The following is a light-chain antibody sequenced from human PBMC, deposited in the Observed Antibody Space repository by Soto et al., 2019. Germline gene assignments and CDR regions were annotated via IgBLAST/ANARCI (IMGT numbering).Light chain of an antibody. CDR1: SSDVGSYNL. CDR3: CSYAGGSTYV. CDR2: EVS. J-gene: IGLJ1*01. Sequence: QSALAQPASVSGSPGQSITISCTGTSSDVGSYNLVSWCQQHPGKAPKFMIYEVSKRPSGVSYRFSGSKSGNTASLTISGLQAEDEADYYCCSYAGGSTYVFGTGTKLTVL. V-gene: IGLV2-23*02.